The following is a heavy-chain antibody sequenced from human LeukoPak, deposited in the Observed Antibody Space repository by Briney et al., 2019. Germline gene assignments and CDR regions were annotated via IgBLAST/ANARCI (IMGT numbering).Heavy chain of an antibody. V-gene: IGHV3-23*01. Sequence: PGGSLRLSCAASGFTFSSYAMSWVRQAPGKGLEWVSAISGSGGSTYYADSVKGRFTISRDNSKNTLYLQMNSLRAEDTAVYYCVRQYSSSWVGYWGQGTLVTVSS. CDR2: ISGSGGST. D-gene: IGHD6-13*01. CDR3: VRQYSSSWVGY. J-gene: IGHJ4*02. CDR1: GFTFSSYA.